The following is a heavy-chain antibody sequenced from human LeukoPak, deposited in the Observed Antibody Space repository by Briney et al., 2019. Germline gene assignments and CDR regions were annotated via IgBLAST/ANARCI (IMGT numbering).Heavy chain of an antibody. CDR2: INHSGST. CDR3: ARGDYYGLLDY. D-gene: IGHD3-10*01. CDR1: GGSFSGYY. J-gene: IGHJ4*02. V-gene: IGHV4-34*01. Sequence: SETLSLTCAVYGGSFSGYYWSWIRQPPGKGLEWIGEINHSGSTNYNPSLKSRVTISVDTSKSQFSLKLSSVTAADTAVYYCARGDYYGLLDYWGQGTLVTVSS.